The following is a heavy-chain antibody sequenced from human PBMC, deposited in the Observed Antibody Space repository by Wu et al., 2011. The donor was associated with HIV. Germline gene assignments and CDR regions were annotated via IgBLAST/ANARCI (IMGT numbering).Heavy chain of an antibody. J-gene: IGHJ4*02. V-gene: IGHV1-8*02. D-gene: IGHD2-15*01. CDR2: MNPNSGNT. Sequence: VQSGAEVRKPGASVKVSCSALDTPSPPMISNWVRQATGQGLEWVGWMNPNSGNTGYAPKFQGRVTITTDESTSTAYMELSSLRSEDTAVYYCGAKKRKNRGMQDWGQGTLVTVSS. CDR3: GAKKRKNRGMQD. CDR1: DTPSPPM.